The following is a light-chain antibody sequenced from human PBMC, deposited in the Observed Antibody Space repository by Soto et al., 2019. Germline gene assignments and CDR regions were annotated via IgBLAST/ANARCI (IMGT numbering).Light chain of an antibody. CDR3: LQDNNYPLT. J-gene: IGKJ1*01. CDR2: EAS. Sequence: IQLTQSPSALSASVGDRVTITCRASQGISSYLAWYQQKPGKAPKLLIYEASILQSGVPSRFSGSGSGTDFPLTISSVQAEDVATYYCLQDNNYPLTFGQGTRVDIK. CDR1: QGISSY. V-gene: IGKV1-6*01.